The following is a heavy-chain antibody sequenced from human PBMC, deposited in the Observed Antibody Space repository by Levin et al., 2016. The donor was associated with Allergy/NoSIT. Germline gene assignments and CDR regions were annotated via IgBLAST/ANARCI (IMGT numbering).Heavy chain of an antibody. CDR3: ASARVSDYYYGMDV. CDR2: IYPGDSDT. J-gene: IGHJ6*02. Sequence: VRQMPGKGLEWMGIIYPGDSDTKYSPSFQGQVTISADKSISTAYLQWSSLKASDTAMYYCASARVSDYYYGMDVWGQGTTVTVSS. D-gene: IGHD3-10*01. V-gene: IGHV5-51*01.